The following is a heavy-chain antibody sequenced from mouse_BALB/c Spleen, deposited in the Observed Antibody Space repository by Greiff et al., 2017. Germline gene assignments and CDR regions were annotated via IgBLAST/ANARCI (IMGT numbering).Heavy chain of an antibody. D-gene: IGHD3-1*01. CDR1: GYSITSDYA. Sequence: VQLKQSGPGLVKPSQSLSLTCTVTGYSITSDYAWNWIRQFPGNKLEWLGYISYSGSTSYNPSLKSRISITRDTSKNQFFLQLNSVTTEDTATYYCARGGSSGYPYAMDYWGQGTSVTVSS. J-gene: IGHJ4*01. CDR2: ISYSGST. V-gene: IGHV3-2*02. CDR3: ARGGSSGYPYAMDY.